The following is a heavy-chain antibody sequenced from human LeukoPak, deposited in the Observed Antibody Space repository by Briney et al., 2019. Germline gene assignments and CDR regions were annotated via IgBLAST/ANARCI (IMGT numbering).Heavy chain of an antibody. CDR3: ARLKPTRDAFDI. CDR1: GGPFSGYY. CDR2: IYYSGST. J-gene: IGHJ3*02. Sequence: SETLSLTCAVYGGPFSGYYWSWIRQPPGKGLEWIGYIYYSGSTNYNPSLKSRVTISVDTSKNQFSLKLSSVTAADTAVYYCARLKPTRDAFDIWGQGTMVTVSS. D-gene: IGHD4-17*01. V-gene: IGHV4-59*08.